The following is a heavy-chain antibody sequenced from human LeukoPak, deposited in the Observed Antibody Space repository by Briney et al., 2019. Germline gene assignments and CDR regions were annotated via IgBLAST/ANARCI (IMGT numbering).Heavy chain of an antibody. CDR2: IYHSGST. Sequence: SGTLSLTCAVSGGSISSSNWWSWVRQPPGKGLEWIGEIYHSGSTNYNPSLKSRVTISVDKSKNQFSLKLSSVTAADTAVYYCARRFGDLRGGAFDIWGQGTMVTVSS. V-gene: IGHV4-4*02. J-gene: IGHJ3*02. CDR1: GGSISSSNW. CDR3: ARRFGDLRGGAFDI. D-gene: IGHD3-10*01.